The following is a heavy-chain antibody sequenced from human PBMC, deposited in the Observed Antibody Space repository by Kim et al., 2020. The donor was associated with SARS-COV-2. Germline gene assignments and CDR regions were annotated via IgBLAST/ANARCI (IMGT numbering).Heavy chain of an antibody. CDR1: GFTFSSYS. D-gene: IGHD3-22*01. Sequence: GGSLRLSCAASGFTFSSYSMNWVRQAPGKGLEWVSSISSSSSYIYYADSVKGRFTISRDNAKNSLYLQMNSLRAEDTAVYYCAREEGYYDSSGYRYYYYGMDVWGQGTTVTVSS. J-gene: IGHJ6*02. CDR2: ISSSSSYI. CDR3: AREEGYYDSSGYRYYYYGMDV. V-gene: IGHV3-21*01.